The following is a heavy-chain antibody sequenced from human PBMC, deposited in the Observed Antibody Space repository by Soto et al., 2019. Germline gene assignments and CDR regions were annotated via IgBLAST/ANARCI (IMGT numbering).Heavy chain of an antibody. CDR1: GFTFSSYG. CDR2: IWYDGSNK. V-gene: IGHV3-33*01. J-gene: IGHJ4*02. Sequence: QVQLVESGGGVVQPGRSLRLSCAASGFTFSSYGMHWVRQAPGKGLEWVAVIWYDGSNKYYADSVKGRFTISRDNSKNTLYLQMNSLRAEDTAVYYWARVSVAGHFDYWGQGTLVTVSS. CDR3: ARVSVAGHFDY. D-gene: IGHD6-19*01.